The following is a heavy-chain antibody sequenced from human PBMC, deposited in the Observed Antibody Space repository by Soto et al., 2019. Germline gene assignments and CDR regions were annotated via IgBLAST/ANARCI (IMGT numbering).Heavy chain of an antibody. D-gene: IGHD6-19*01. CDR2: IWYDRTKK. CDR1: GFSLRTYG. J-gene: IGHJ5*02. Sequence: QVQLVESGGGVVQSGRSLTLSCAASGFSLRTYGMHWLRRAPGKWLEWVAFIWYDRTKKFYANSVKGRCTISKDNSNNILYLQMSGLRVEDTAVYYCARDVVKAVAGSVNWFDPWGQGTLVTVSS. V-gene: IGHV3-33*01. CDR3: ARDVVKAVAGSVNWFDP.